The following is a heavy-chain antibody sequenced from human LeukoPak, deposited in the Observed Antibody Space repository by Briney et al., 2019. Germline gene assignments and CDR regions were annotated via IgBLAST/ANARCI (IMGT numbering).Heavy chain of an antibody. Sequence: PGGSLRLSCAASGLTFRNYWMSWVRQAPGKGLEWVANIKEDGSEKYYVDSVKGRFTISRDNAKNSLYLQMNSLRVEDTAVYYCARDSTSLGFWYFDLWGRGTLVTVSS. CDR2: IKEDGSEK. CDR3: ARDSTSLGFWYFDL. V-gene: IGHV3-7*01. CDR1: GLTFRNYW. D-gene: IGHD7-27*01. J-gene: IGHJ2*01.